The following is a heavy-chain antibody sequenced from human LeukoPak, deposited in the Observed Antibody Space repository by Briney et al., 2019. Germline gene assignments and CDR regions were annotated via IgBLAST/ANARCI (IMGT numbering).Heavy chain of an antibody. CDR3: AKDQPLSSSAEPDY. V-gene: IGHV3-23*01. Sequence: PAGSLRLSCSAYGSTFSSFAWIRLRQAPGKGLEWVSAISGSGGSRYYADTVRGRCTISRDNSKNTLYLQMDSLRAEDTAVYYCAKDQPLSSSAEPDYWGQGTLVNVSS. CDR2: ISGSGGSR. D-gene: IGHD6-6*01. CDR1: GSTFSSFA. J-gene: IGHJ4*02.